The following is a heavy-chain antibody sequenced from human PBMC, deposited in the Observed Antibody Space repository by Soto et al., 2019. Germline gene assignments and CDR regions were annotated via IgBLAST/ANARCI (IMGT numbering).Heavy chain of an antibody. CDR2: IKQDGSEK. Sequence: EVQLVESGGGLVQPGGSLRLSCAASGFTFSSYWMSWVRQAPGKGLERVANIKQDGSEKYYVDSVKGRFTISRDNAKNSLYLQMNSLRAEDTAVYYCARGLGGNYAWFDPWGQGTLVTVSS. CDR1: GFTFSSYW. D-gene: IGHD4-4*01. CDR3: ARGLGGNYAWFDP. J-gene: IGHJ5*02. V-gene: IGHV3-7*01.